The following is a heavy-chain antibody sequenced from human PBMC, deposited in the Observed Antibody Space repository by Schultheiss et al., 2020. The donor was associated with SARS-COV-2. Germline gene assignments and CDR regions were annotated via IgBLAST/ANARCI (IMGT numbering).Heavy chain of an antibody. Sequence: SCAASGFTFSGSAMHWVRQASGKGLEWVSAISGSGGSTYYADSVKGRFTISRDNSKNTLYLQMNSLKTEDTAVYYCTTSRWGGYYFDYWGQGTLVTVSS. CDR3: TTSRWGGYYFDY. J-gene: IGHJ4*02. CDR2: ISGSGGST. CDR1: GFTFSGSA. D-gene: IGHD6-19*01. V-gene: IGHV3-23*01.